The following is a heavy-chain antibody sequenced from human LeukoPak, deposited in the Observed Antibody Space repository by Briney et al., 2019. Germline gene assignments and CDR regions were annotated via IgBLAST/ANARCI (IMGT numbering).Heavy chain of an antibody. D-gene: IGHD3-3*01. Sequence: SETLSLTCTVSGGSMSSYYWSWIRQPPGKGLEWIGYIYYSGSTNYNPSLKSRVTISVDTSKNQFSLKLSSVTAADTAVYYCARETIGVGFDYWGQGTLVTVSS. CDR3: ARETIGVGFDY. J-gene: IGHJ4*02. V-gene: IGHV4-59*01. CDR1: GGSMSSYY. CDR2: IYYSGST.